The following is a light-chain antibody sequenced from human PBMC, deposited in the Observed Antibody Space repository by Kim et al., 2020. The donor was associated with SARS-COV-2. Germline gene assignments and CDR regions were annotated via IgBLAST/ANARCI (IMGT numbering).Light chain of an antibody. V-gene: IGLV3-1*01. J-gene: IGLJ2*01. CDR3: QAWDSSTALV. CDR2: QDS. CDR1: KLGDKY. Sequence: VSPGQTVSITCSGDKLGDKYACWYQQKPGQSPVLVIYQDSKRPSGIPERFSGSNSGNTATLTISGTQAMDEADYYCQAWDSSTALVFGGGTKLTVL.